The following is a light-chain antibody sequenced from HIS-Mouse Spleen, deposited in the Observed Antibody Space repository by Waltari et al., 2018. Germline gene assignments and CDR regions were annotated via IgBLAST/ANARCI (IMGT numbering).Light chain of an antibody. CDR1: SSNIGSNY. CDR3: AAWDDSLSGWV. V-gene: IGLV1-47*01. J-gene: IGLJ3*02. Sequence: QSVLTQPPSASGTPGQRVTISCSASSSNIGSNYVHWYQQHPGTAPKLLIYRNNHRPSGVPDRFSGSKSGTSASLAISGLRSEDEADYYCAAWDDSLSGWVFGGGTKLTVL. CDR2: RNN.